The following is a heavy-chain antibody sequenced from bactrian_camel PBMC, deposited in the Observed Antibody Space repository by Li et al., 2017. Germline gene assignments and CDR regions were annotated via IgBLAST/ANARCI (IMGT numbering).Heavy chain of an antibody. V-gene: IGHV3S40*01. Sequence: VQLVESGGGSVQPGGSLTLSCDASGYTYSSNCMGWFRQAPGKEREGVAFVYFGGGRTYYADSVKGRFTFSHDAVKHAAYLQMDSLKPEDSAMYYCALDSTYCGDMRTSLEVRDFRNWGQGTQVTVS. D-gene: IGHD3*01. CDR1: GYTYSSNC. CDR2: VYFGGGRT. J-gene: IGHJ6*01. CDR3: ALDSTYCGDMRTSLEVRDFRN.